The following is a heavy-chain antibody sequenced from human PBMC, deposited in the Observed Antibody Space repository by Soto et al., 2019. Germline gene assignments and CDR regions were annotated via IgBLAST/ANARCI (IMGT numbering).Heavy chain of an antibody. CDR1: GFTFSTYA. J-gene: IGHJ5*02. V-gene: IGHV3-23*01. CDR2: FTSGGRT. CDR3: AKGNQGSA. Sequence: GGSLRLSCAAYGFTFSTYAMGWVRQAPGKGLEWVSTFTSGGRTYYADFVKGRFTISRDNSKNTLWLQMNSLRVEDTAVYYCAKGNQGSAWGQGTLVTVSS.